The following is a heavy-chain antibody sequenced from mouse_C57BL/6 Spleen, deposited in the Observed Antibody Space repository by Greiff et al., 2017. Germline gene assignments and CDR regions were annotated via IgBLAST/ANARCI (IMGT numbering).Heavy chain of an antibody. V-gene: IGHV14-4*01. CDR1: GFNINDDY. J-gene: IGHJ3*01. Sequence: VQLQQSGAELVRPGASVKLSCTASGFNINDDYMHWVKQRPEQGLEWIGWLDPENGDTEYASKFQGKATITADTSSNTAYLQLSSLTSEDTAVYYCTLRQLRLRRFAYWGQGTLVTVSA. D-gene: IGHD3-2*02. CDR3: TLRQLRLRRFAY. CDR2: LDPENGDT.